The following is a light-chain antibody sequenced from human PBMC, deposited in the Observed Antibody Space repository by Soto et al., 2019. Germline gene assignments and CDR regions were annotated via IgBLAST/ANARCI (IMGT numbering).Light chain of an antibody. V-gene: IGKV4-1*01. CDR3: QQYYSTPTWT. CDR1: QSVLYSSNNKNY. J-gene: IGKJ1*01. Sequence: DIVMTQSPDSVAVSLGERATINCESSQSVLYSSNNKNYLAWYQQKPGQPPKLLIYWASTRESGVPDRFSGSGSGTDFTLTISSLQAEDVAVYYCQQYYSTPTWTFGHGTKVEIK. CDR2: WAS.